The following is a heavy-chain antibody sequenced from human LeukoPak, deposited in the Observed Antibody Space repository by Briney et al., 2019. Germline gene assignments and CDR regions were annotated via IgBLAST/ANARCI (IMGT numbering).Heavy chain of an antibody. CDR3: ARGYCTSTSCPRGNWFDP. J-gene: IGHJ5*02. Sequence: VASMKVSCKASGYTFTGYYMHWVRPAPGQGLEWVGWINPNSGGTNYAQKFQGRVTMTRDTSISTAYMELSRLRSDDTAVYYCARGYCTSTSCPRGNWFDPWGQGTLVTVSS. D-gene: IGHD2-2*01. CDR2: INPNSGGT. CDR1: GYTFTGYY. V-gene: IGHV1-2*02.